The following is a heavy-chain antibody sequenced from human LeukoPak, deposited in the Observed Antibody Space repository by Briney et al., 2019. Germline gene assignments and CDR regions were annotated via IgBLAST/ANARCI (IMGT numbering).Heavy chain of an antibody. CDR3: ARLSGSGSSPFDC. J-gene: IGHJ4*02. D-gene: IGHD3-10*01. CDR2: IKEDGSEK. CDR1: GFTFSSYW. V-gene: IGHV3-7*03. Sequence: PGGSLRLSCAASGFTFSSYWMTWVRQAPGKGLEWVATIKEDGSEKYYVDSMRGRITISRDNAKNSLYLQINSLRAEDTAMYYCARLSGSGSSPFDCWGQGTLLTVSS.